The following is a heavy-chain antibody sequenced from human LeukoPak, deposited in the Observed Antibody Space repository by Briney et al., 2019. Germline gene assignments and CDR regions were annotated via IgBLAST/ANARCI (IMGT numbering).Heavy chain of an antibody. V-gene: IGHV3-48*01. D-gene: IGHD2-2*01. Sequence: PGGSLRLSCAASGFTFSSYSMNWVRQAPGKGLEWVSYISSSSSTIYYADSVKDRFTISRDNAKNSLYLQMNSLRAEDTAVYYCARDNRVVPAAIEYWGQGTLVTVSS. CDR1: GFTFSSYS. CDR3: ARDNRVVPAAIEY. J-gene: IGHJ4*02. CDR2: ISSSSSTI.